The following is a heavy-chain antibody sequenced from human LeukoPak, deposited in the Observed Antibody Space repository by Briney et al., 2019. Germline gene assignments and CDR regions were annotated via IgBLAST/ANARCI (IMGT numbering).Heavy chain of an antibody. V-gene: IGHV3-48*03. CDR2: ISSSGSTI. Sequence: GSLRLSCAASGFTFSSYEMNWVRQAPGKGLEWVSYISSSGSTIYYADSVKGRFTISRDNSKNTLYLQMNSLRAEDTAVYYCAKGSSSAYSPFDYWGQGTLVTVSS. D-gene: IGHD1-26*01. J-gene: IGHJ4*02. CDR1: GFTFSSYE. CDR3: AKGSSSAYSPFDY.